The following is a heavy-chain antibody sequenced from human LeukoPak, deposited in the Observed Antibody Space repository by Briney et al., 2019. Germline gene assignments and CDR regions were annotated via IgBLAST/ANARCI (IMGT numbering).Heavy chain of an antibody. CDR3: ASRILNQGYPVGWFDP. Sequence: PGGSLRLSCAASGFTFSSYGMHWVRQAPGKGLEWVAFIRYDGSNKYYADSVKGRFTISRDNAQNSLYLHMSSLRAEDTAVYYCASRILNQGYPVGWFDPWGQGTLVTVSS. CDR1: GFTFSSYG. V-gene: IGHV3-30*02. D-gene: IGHD2-8*01. CDR2: IRYDGSNK. J-gene: IGHJ5*02.